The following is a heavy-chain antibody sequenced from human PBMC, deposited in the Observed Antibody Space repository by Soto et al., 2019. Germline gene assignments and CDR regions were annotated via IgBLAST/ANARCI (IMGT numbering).Heavy chain of an antibody. CDR3: ASAYCSSTSCYFPKDNWFDP. J-gene: IGHJ5*02. CDR1: GGSISSYY. CDR2: IYYSGST. D-gene: IGHD2-2*01. V-gene: IGHV4-59*12. Sequence: SETLSLTCTVSGGSISSYYWSWIRQPPGKGLEWIEYIYYSGSTNYNPSLKSRVTISVDTSKNQFSLKLSSVTAADTAVYYCASAYCSSTSCYFPKDNWFDPWGQGTLVTVSS.